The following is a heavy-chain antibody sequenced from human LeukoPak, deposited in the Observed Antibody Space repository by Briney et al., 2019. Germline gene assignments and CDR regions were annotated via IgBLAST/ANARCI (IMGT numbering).Heavy chain of an antibody. V-gene: IGHV1-2*02. CDR3: ARAPMIVVVFPPRLDY. J-gene: IGHJ4*02. CDR2: INPNSGGT. D-gene: IGHD3-22*01. Sequence: GASVKVSCKTSGYTFTGYYMHWVGQAPGQGLEWMGWINPNSGGTNYAQKFQDRVTMTGDTSISTAYMELSRLTSDDTAVYYCARAPMIVVVFPPRLDYWGQGTLVTVSS. CDR1: GYTFTGYY.